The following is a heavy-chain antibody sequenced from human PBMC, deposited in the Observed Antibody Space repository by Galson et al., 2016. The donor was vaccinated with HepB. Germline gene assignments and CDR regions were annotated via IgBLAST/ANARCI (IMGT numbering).Heavy chain of an antibody. CDR3: ARVGSGYSYVDY. Sequence: SLRLSCAASGFTLRSYMMGWVRQAPGKGLEWVSTISGDGYRTYYADPVKGRFTISRDNSKSTLYLQMNSLRAEDTAPYYCARVGSGYSYVDYWGQGTLVTVSS. CDR2: ISGDGYRT. CDR1: GFTLRSYM. J-gene: IGHJ4*02. D-gene: IGHD3-9*01. V-gene: IGHV3-23*01.